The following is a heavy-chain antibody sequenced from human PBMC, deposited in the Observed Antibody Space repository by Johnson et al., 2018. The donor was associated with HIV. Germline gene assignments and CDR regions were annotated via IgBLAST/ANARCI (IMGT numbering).Heavy chain of an antibody. CDR2: IRYDGSNK. D-gene: IGHD5-12*01. Sequence: VQLMESGGGVVQPGGSLRLSCAASGFTFSNYGMHWVRQAPGKGLEWVAFIRYDGSNKYHADSVKGRFTISRDNSKNTLYLQMNSLRAEDTAVYYCARVKVATINAFDIWGQGTMVTVSS. CDR1: GFTFSNYG. J-gene: IGHJ3*02. V-gene: IGHV3-30*02. CDR3: ARVKVATINAFDI.